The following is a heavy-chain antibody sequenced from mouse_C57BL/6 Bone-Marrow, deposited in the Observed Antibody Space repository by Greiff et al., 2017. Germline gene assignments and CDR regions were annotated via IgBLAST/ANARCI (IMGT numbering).Heavy chain of an antibody. J-gene: IGHJ2*01. CDR3: ARSGRGY. Sequence: VQLQQSGPELVKPGASVKISCKASGYAFSSSWMNWVKQRPGKGLEWIGRIYPGDGDTNYNGKFKGKATLTADKSSSTAYMRLSSLASEDSAVYFCARSGRGYWGQGTTLTVSS. CDR1: GYAFSSSW. CDR2: IYPGDGDT. V-gene: IGHV1-82*01. D-gene: IGHD3-1*01.